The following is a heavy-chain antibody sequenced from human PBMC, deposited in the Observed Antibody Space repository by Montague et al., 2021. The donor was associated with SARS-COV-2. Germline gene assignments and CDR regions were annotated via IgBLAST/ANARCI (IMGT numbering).Heavy chain of an antibody. J-gene: IGHJ4*02. D-gene: IGHD2/OR15-2a*01. V-gene: IGHV4-59*01. CDR3: ARVADIRTSSFSEYSFYY. CDR1: GDSITNYY. CDR2: LYTNGVA. Sequence: SETLSLTCNVSGDSITNYYYSWIRQPQAQGQERIGFLYTNGVAKSNSSLNLRVTMSIDTAKSHFSLKLTSVSAADPAVYYCARVADIRTSSFSEYSFYYWGQGTPVSVSA.